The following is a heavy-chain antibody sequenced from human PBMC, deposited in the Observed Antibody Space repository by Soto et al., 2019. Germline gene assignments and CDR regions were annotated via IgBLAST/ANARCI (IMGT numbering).Heavy chain of an antibody. CDR1: GGTFSRYA. D-gene: IGHD5-12*01. Sequence: QVQLVQSGAEVKKPGSSVKVSCKASGGTFSRYAISWVRQAPGQGLEWMGGIIPIFGTANYAQKFQGRVTITADESTSTAYMELSSLRFEDTAVYYCARETYGGYVYYYYYGMDVWGQGTTVTVSS. V-gene: IGHV1-69*01. J-gene: IGHJ6*02. CDR3: ARETYGGYVYYYYYGMDV. CDR2: IIPIFGTA.